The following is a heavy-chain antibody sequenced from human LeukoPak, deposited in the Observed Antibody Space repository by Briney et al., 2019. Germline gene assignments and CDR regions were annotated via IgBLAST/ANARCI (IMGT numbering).Heavy chain of an antibody. CDR2: IYTSGST. Sequence: PSETLSLTCTVSGASISTYYWSWIRQPAGKGLEWIGRIYTSGSTNYNPSLKSRVTMSVDTFKNQFSLKLSSVTAADTAVYYCARSVSSGWGPKFDYWGQGTLVTVSS. V-gene: IGHV4-4*07. D-gene: IGHD6-19*01. CDR1: GASISTYY. CDR3: ARSVSSGWGPKFDY. J-gene: IGHJ4*02.